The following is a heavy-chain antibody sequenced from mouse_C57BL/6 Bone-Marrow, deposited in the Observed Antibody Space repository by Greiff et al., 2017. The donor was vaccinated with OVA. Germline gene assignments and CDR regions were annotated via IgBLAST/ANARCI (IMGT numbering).Heavy chain of an antibody. CDR1: GYTFTSYW. D-gene: IGHD2-3*01. V-gene: IGHV1-69*01. CDR3: ARRRWLLPFAY. Sequence: QVQLQQPGAELVMPGASVKLSCKASGYTFTSYWMHWVKQRPGQGLEWIGEIDPSDSYTNYNQKFKGKSTLTVDKSSSTAYMKLSSLTSEDSAVYYCARRRWLLPFAYWGQGTLVTVSA. J-gene: IGHJ3*01. CDR2: IDPSDSYT.